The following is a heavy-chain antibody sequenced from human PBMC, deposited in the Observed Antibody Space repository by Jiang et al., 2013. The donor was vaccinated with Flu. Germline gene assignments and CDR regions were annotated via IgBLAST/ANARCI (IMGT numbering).Heavy chain of an antibody. J-gene: IGHJ4*02. CDR1: GFTLTTAGVG. CDR2: IYGNDDK. Sequence: KPTQTLTLTCTFAGFTLTTAGVGVGWIRQPPGKAPEWLALIYGNDDKHYSPSLNSRLTISKDTSKNHVIISMTNMDPVDTGTYFCAHMPALGDTWNYWGQGALVTVSS. D-gene: IGHD1-26*01. CDR3: AHMPALGDTWNY. V-gene: IGHV2-5*01.